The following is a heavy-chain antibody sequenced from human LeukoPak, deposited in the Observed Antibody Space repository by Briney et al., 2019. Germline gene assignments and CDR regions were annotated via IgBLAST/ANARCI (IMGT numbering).Heavy chain of an antibody. D-gene: IGHD2-15*01. CDR3: ARHGGGYCSGGSCYSDY. J-gene: IGHJ4*02. CDR2: IYYSGST. V-gene: IGHV4-39*01. Sequence: KTSETLSLTCTVSGGSISSSSYYWGWIRQPPGKGLEWIGAIYYSGSTYYSPSLKSRVTISVDTSKNQFSLKLSSVTAADTAVYYCARHGGGYCSGGSCYSDYWGQGTLVTVSS. CDR1: GGSISSSSYY.